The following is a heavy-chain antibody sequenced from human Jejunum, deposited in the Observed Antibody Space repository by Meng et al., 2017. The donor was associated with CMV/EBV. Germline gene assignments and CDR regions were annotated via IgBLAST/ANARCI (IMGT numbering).Heavy chain of an antibody. CDR3: AKDLLWTYDSTTPKHY. V-gene: IGHV3-74*03. J-gene: IGHJ4*02. CDR2: IGPDGSTT. D-gene: IGHD3-22*01. CDR1: FTFTTHW. Sequence: FTFTTHWMHWVRQGPGTGLVWVSGIGPDGSTTMYADSVKGRFTISRDNAKNTLFLQMNDLRVEDTAVYYCAKDLLWTYDSTTPKHYWGQGTLVTVSS.